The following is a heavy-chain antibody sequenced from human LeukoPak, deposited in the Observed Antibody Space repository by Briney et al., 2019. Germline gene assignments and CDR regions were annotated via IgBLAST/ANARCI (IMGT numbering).Heavy chain of an antibody. Sequence: PSETLSLTCTVSGGSISSGDYYWSWIRQPAGKGLEWIGRIYTSGSTNYNPSLKSRVTMSVDTSKNQFSLKLSSVTAADTAVYYCARDGCSSTSCFLDYWGQGTLVTVSS. J-gene: IGHJ4*02. CDR1: GGSISSGDYY. V-gene: IGHV4-61*02. D-gene: IGHD2-2*01. CDR3: ARDGCSSTSCFLDY. CDR2: IYTSGST.